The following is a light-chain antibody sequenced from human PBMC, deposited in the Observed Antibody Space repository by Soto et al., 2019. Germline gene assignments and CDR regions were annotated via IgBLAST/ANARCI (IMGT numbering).Light chain of an antibody. V-gene: IGKV3-15*01. Sequence: EIVMTQSPATLSVSPRERATLSCSASQSVSSDLAWYQQKPGQPPRLLIYGASTRATGIPARFSGSGSETEFALTISSLQSEDFAGYYCQQYNKWSTFGQGTKVEIK. J-gene: IGKJ1*01. CDR3: QQYNKWST. CDR1: QSVSSD. CDR2: GAS.